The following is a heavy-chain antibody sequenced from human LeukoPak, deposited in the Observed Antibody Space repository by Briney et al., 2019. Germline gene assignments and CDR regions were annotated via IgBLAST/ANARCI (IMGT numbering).Heavy chain of an antibody. CDR1: GFTFDDYG. J-gene: IGHJ3*02. CDR3: TSHTLDCSSTSCYVSGAFDI. V-gene: IGHV3-15*01. D-gene: IGHD2-2*01. Sequence: PGGSLRLSCAASGFTFDDYGMSWVRQAPGKGLEWVGRIKSKTDGGTTDYAAPVKGRFTISRDDSKNTLYLQMNSLKTEDTAVYYCTSHTLDCSSTSCYVSGAFDIWGQGTMVTASS. CDR2: IKSKTDGGTT.